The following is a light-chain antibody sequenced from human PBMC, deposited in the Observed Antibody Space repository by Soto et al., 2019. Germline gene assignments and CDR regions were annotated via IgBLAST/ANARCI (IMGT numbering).Light chain of an antibody. CDR3: QQYNNYPYT. CDR2: DAS. V-gene: IGKV1-5*01. CDR1: QSISSW. J-gene: IGKJ2*01. Sequence: DIQMTQSPSTLSASVGDRVTITCRASQSISSWLAWYQQKPGKAPKLLIYDASSLESGVPSRFSGSGSGTEFTLTISSLQPDDFATYYFQQYNNYPYTFGQGTKLEIK.